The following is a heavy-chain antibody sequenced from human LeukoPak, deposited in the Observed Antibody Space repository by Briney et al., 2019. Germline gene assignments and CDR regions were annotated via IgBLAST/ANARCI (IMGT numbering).Heavy chain of an antibody. CDR2: ISYDGSNK. CDR1: GFTFCSYA. V-gene: IGHV3-30*01. J-gene: IGHJ5*02. CDR3: ASLTGIAAAGEYNWFDP. D-gene: IGHD6-13*01. Sequence: GGSLRLSCAASGFTFCSYAMHWVRQAPGKGLEWVAVISYDGSNKYYADSVKGRFTISRDNSKNTLYLQMNSLRAEDTAVYYCASLTGIAAAGEYNWFDPWGQGTLVTVSS.